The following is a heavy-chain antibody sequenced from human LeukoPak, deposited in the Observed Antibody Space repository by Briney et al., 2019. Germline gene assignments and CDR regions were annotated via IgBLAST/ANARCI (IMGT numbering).Heavy chain of an antibody. J-gene: IGHJ4*02. CDR3: TRGHHYFVSGSYYNF. V-gene: IGHV1-2*02. CDR1: GYTFTGYY. CDR2: INPNSGGT. Sequence: GASVKVSCKASGYTFTGYYIFWVRQAPGQGLEWMGWINPNSGGTNYAQKFQGTVTMTRDTSISTAYMELSRLRSDDTAVFYCTRGHHYFVSGSYYNFWGQGTLVTVSS. D-gene: IGHD3-10*01.